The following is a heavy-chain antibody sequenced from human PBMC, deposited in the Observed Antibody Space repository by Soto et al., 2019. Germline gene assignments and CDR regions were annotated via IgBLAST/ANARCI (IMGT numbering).Heavy chain of an antibody. CDR2: IYSDGTT. CDR1: GFIVTSNY. J-gene: IGHJ4*02. V-gene: IGHV3-53*01. D-gene: IGHD3-10*01. CDR3: AKGGPGASSGLFES. Sequence: GGSLRLSCAASGFIVTSNYMSWVRQAPGKGLEWVSVIYSDGTTNYAESVKGRFTISRDKSKNTVFLQMSSLRAEDTAVYYCAKGGPGASSGLFESWGQGALVTVSS.